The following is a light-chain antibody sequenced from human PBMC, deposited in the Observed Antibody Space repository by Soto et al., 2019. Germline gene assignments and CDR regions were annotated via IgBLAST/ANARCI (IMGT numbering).Light chain of an antibody. J-gene: IGLJ1*01. CDR1: SSDVGNYKY. CDR3: FSYTSSGTYV. Sequence: QSVLPQPASVSGSPGQSITISCTGTSSDVGNYKYVSWYQQHPGKAPKLMIYEVSNRPSGVSNRFSGSKSGNTASLTISGLQAEDETDYYCFSYTSSGTYVFGTGTKVTGL. V-gene: IGLV2-14*01. CDR2: EVS.